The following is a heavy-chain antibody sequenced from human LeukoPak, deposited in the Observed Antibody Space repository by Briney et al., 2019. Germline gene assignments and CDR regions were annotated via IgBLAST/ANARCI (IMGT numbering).Heavy chain of an antibody. Sequence: SETLSLTCAVYDGSFSGYYWSWIRQPPGKGLEWIGYIYYSGSTNYNPSLKSRVTISVDTSKNQFSLKLSSVTAADTAVYYCARGDIVVVVAAIGWFDPWGQGTLVTVSS. CDR3: ARGDIVVVVAAIGWFDP. V-gene: IGHV4-59*01. D-gene: IGHD2-15*01. CDR2: IYYSGST. J-gene: IGHJ5*02. CDR1: DGSFSGYY.